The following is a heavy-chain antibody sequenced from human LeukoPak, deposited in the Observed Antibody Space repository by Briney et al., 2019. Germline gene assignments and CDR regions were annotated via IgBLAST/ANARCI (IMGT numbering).Heavy chain of an antibody. CDR3: ARERCSRTSCFSFYY. V-gene: IGHV3-23*01. CDR2: ISGSGGST. CDR1: GFTFSSYA. D-gene: IGHD2-2*01. Sequence: GGCLRLSCAASGFTFSSYAMSWVRQAPGEGLEWVSAISGSGGSTYYADSVKGRFTISRDNSKNTLYLQMNSLRAEDTAVYYCARERCSRTSCFSFYYWGQGTLVTVSS. J-gene: IGHJ4*02.